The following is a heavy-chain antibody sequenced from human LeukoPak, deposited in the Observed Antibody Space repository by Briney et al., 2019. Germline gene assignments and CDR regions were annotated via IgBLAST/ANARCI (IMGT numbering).Heavy chain of an antibody. J-gene: IGHJ4*02. V-gene: IGHV3-21*01. CDR3: ARERHKVTTVMEY. CDR2: ISRTSSYI. Sequence: GGSLPETLTACAFTFLNFILDCVRQAPGKGLEWVSSISRTSSYIYYADSVKGRFTISRDNAKSSPYLQMNSLRPEDTAVYYCARERHKVTTVMEYGGQG. CDR1: AFTFLNFI. D-gene: IGHD3-16*01.